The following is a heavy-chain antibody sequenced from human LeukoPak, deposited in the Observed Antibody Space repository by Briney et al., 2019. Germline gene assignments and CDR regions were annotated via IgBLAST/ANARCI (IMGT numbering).Heavy chain of an antibody. Sequence: PGGSLRLSCAASGFTFSSYAMSWVRQAPGNGLEWVSAISGSGGSTYYADSVKGRFTISRDNSKNTLYLQMNSLRAEDTAVYYCAKAVVTAIPPYNWIDPWGQGTLVTVSS. CDR3: AKAVVTAIPPYNWIDP. V-gene: IGHV3-23*01. D-gene: IGHD2-21*02. CDR2: ISGSGGST. J-gene: IGHJ5*02. CDR1: GFTFSSYA.